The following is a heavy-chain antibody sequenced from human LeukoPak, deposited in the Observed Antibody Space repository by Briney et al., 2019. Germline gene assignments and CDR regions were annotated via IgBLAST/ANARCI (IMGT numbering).Heavy chain of an antibody. J-gene: IGHJ3*01. CDR1: GFAFSNYW. CDR2: INRDGSST. CDR3: ARVPYVFDL. Sequence: GGSLRLSCAASGFAFSNYWMHWVRQAPGKGLVWVSRINRDGSSTDYLDSVKGRFTISRDNARNTLYLQMNSLRAEDTAVYYCARVPYVFDLWGQGTMVTVSS. V-gene: IGHV3-74*01.